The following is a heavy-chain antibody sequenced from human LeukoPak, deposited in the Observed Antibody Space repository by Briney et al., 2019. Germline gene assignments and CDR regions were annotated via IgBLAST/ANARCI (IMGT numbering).Heavy chain of an antibody. Sequence: ASVKVSCKASGYTFTSYAMHWVRQAPGQRLEWMGWINAGNGNTKYSQKFQGRVTITRDTSASTAYMELSSLRSEDTAVYYCARGSSQLWSLDYWGQGTLVTVSS. CDR3: ARGSSQLWSLDY. CDR2: INAGNGNT. D-gene: IGHD5-18*01. V-gene: IGHV1-3*01. J-gene: IGHJ4*02. CDR1: GYTFTSYA.